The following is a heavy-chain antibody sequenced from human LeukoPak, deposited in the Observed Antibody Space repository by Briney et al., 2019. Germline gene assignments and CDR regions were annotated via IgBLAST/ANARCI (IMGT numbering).Heavy chain of an antibody. J-gene: IGHJ6*02. CDR2: ISFGGSPK. D-gene: IGHD5-12*01. CDR1: GFTFSRDW. CDR3: AREGASNGYHYGMDV. V-gene: IGHV3-30*03. Sequence: GGSLRLSCAASGFTFSRDWMHWVRQAPGKGLEWVALISFGGSPKYYADSVKGRFTISRDNSKNTLFLQMSSLKAEDTAVYYCAREGASNGYHYGMDVWGQGTTVSVS.